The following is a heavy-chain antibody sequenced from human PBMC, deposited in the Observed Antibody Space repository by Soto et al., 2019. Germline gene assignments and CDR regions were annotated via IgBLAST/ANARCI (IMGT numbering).Heavy chain of an antibody. CDR1: GFTFSRFW. D-gene: IGHD4-17*01. CDR2: IQQDGSEK. J-gene: IGHJ4*02. V-gene: IGHV3-7*03. CDR3: ARVRYGGYSYYFDY. Sequence: GSVRLSCAVSGFTFSRFWMGWVRQAPGRGLEWVANIQQDGSEKYYVDSVKGRFTMSKDNVKNSLYLQMNSLGAEDTAVYYCARVRYGGYSYYFDYWGQGALVTVSS.